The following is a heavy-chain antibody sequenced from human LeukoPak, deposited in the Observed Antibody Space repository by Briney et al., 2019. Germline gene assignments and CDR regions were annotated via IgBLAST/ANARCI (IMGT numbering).Heavy chain of an antibody. Sequence: GESLKISCKVSGYSFTSYCIGWVRQMPGKGLGWMGIIYPGDSGPAYSPSFQGQVTISVDKSINTAYLQWSSLQASDTAMYYCGMSGDRVPLQDDVFDVWGQGTMVTVST. J-gene: IGHJ3*01. V-gene: IGHV5-51*01. D-gene: IGHD1-26*01. CDR1: GYSFTSYC. CDR3: GMSGDRVPLQDDVFDV. CDR2: IYPGDSGP.